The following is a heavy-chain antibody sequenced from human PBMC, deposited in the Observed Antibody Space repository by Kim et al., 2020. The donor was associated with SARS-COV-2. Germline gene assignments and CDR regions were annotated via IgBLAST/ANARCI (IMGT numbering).Heavy chain of an antibody. Sequence: GGSLRLSCAASGFTFSDYYMSWIRQAPGKGLEWVSYISSSSSYTNYADSVKGRFTISRDNAKNSLYLQMNSLRAEDTAVYYCAREWGCSGGSCYDGYYYYYGMDVWGQGTTVTVSS. V-gene: IGHV3-11*05. D-gene: IGHD2-15*01. CDR2: ISSSSSYT. J-gene: IGHJ6*02. CDR1: GFTFSDYY. CDR3: AREWGCSGGSCYDGYYYYYGMDV.